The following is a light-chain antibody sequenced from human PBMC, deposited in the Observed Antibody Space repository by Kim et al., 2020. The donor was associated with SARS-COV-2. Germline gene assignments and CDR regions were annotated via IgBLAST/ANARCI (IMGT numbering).Light chain of an antibody. CDR1: QSLTTGY. CDR3: QQSGSSPYT. V-gene: IGKV3-20*01. CDR2: GTS. J-gene: IGKJ2*01. Sequence: EIVLTQSPGTLSLSPGERATLSCRASQSLTTGYLAWYQQKPGQAPRLLIYGTSSRATGIPDRFTGSGSGTDFTLTISRLEPEDFAVYYCQQSGSSPYTFGQGTKLGI.